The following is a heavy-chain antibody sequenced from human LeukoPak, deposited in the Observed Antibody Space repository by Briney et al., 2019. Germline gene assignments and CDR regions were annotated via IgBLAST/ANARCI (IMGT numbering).Heavy chain of an antibody. Sequence: GGSLRLSCAASGFTFSSYSMNWVRQAPGKGLEWVSYISSSSSTIYYADSVKGRFTISRDNAKNSLYLQMNSLRAEDTAVYYCARDMLVGYYDFWSGYYAFDIWGQGTMVTVSS. V-gene: IGHV3-48*04. J-gene: IGHJ3*02. D-gene: IGHD3-3*01. CDR2: ISSSSSTI. CDR1: GFTFSSYS. CDR3: ARDMLVGYYDFWSGYYAFDI.